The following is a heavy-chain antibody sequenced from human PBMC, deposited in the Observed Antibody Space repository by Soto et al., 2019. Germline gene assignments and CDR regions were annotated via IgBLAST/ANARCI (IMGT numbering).Heavy chain of an antibody. Sequence: PGGSLRLSCAASGFTFSSYAMSWARQAPGKGLEWVSAISGSGGSTYYADSVKGRFTISRDNSKNTLYLQMNSLRAEDTAVYYCAKDLRYYYYGMDVWGQGTLVTVSS. J-gene: IGHJ6*02. CDR2: ISGSGGST. CDR3: AKDLRYYYYGMDV. CDR1: GFTFSSYA. V-gene: IGHV3-23*01.